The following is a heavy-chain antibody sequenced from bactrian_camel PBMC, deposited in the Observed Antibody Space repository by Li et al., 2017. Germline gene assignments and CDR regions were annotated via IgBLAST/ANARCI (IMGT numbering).Heavy chain of an antibody. CDR3: TKKHRATVPGTYCPLGDF. CDR2: IYTGSGNT. Sequence: HVQLVESGGGSAQSGGTLTLSCAASGFLYTPVCMAWFRQAPGKEREGVARIYTGSGNTYYADSVKGRFTISRDNAKNTVLLQMNSLKSEDTAMYYCTKKHRATVPGTYCPLGDFWGQGTQVTVS. J-gene: IGHJ4*01. V-gene: IGHV3S1*01. CDR1: GFLYTPVC. D-gene: IGHD2*01.